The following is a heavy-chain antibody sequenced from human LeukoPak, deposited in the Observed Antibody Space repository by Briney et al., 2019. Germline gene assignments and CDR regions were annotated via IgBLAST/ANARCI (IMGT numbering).Heavy chain of an antibody. J-gene: IGHJ6*02. D-gene: IGHD3-22*01. CDR1: GYTFTGYY. Sequence: ASVKVSCKASGYTFTGYYMHWVRQAPGQGLEWMEWINPNSGGTNYAQKFQGRVTMTRDTSISTAYMELSRLRSDDTAVYYCASPAGILYDSSGYYFEHYYYGMDVWGQGTTVTVSS. CDR2: INPNSGGT. CDR3: ASPAGILYDSSGYYFEHYYYGMDV. V-gene: IGHV1-2*02.